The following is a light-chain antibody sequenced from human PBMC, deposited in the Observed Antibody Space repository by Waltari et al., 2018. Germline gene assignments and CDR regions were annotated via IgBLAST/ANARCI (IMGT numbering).Light chain of an antibody. Sequence: DIQLTQSPSSLSASVGDRATITCRASQDISKSLAWYQQKPGKAPKSLISDASTLQSGVPSKFTGSGSGTDFTFTISSLQPEDYGTYYCQQLKSYPLTFGGGTKVEIK. CDR3: QQLKSYPLT. V-gene: IGKV1-16*02. CDR2: DAS. J-gene: IGKJ4*01. CDR1: QDISKS.